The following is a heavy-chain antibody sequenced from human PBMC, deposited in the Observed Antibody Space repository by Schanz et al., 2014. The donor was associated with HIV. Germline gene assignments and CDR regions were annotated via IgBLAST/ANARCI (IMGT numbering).Heavy chain of an antibody. Sequence: QVQLVESGGGVVQPGRSLRLSCTASGFTFSSSGMHWVRQAPGKGLEWVAIIGHDGNNKYYADSVKGRFTISRDNSKNTLYLQMNSLRAEDTAVYYCAKRRDSGYAYFDYWGQGTLVTVSS. J-gene: IGHJ4*02. D-gene: IGHD1-1*01. V-gene: IGHV3-30*02. CDR3: AKRRDSGYAYFDY. CDR1: GFTFSSSG. CDR2: IGHDGNNK.